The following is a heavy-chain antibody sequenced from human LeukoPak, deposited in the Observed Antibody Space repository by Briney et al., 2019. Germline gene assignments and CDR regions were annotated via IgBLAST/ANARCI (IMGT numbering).Heavy chain of an antibody. D-gene: IGHD2-15*01. Sequence: PGGSLRLSCAASGFTFSSYWMSWVRQAPGKGLEWVANMKLDGSEEYYVDSVKGRFTISRDNAKNSLYLQMNSLRVDDTAVYYCTRWARYCSGCSCYSWFDPWGQGPWSPSPQ. V-gene: IGHV3-7*01. CDR2: MKLDGSEE. CDR1: GFTFSSYW. CDR3: TRWARYCSGCSCYSWFDP. J-gene: IGHJ5*02.